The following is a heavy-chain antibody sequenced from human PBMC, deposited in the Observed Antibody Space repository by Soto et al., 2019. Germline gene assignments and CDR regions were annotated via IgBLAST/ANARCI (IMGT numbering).Heavy chain of an antibody. D-gene: IGHD3-22*01. CDR3: ARGEGTYYYDSSGYSTYFDY. J-gene: IGHJ4*02. CDR2: IWHDGTNK. CDR1: GFTFSSYA. Sequence: GGSLRLSCAASGFTFSSYAMHWVRQPPGKGLEWVALIWHDGTNKYYADSVKGRFTISRENSKNTLYLQMNSLRAEDTAVYYCARGEGTYYYDSSGYSTYFDYWGQGTLVTVSS. V-gene: IGHV3-30*02.